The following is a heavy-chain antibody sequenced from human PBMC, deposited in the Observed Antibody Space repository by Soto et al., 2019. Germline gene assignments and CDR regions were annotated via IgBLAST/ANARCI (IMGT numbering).Heavy chain of an antibody. CDR1: RGALSGYS. Sequence: PSETLSLTCAVYRGALSGYSWNWIRQPPGKGLEWIGEINYSEDTNPTYNPSLKSRVTISADRTNNQFFLRLNSVTAAETAVYYCAREHDYVWGRNRKWLGPWGQG. J-gene: IGHJ5*02. D-gene: IGHD3-16*01. V-gene: IGHV4-34*01. CDR2: INYSEDT. CDR3: AREHDYVWGRNRKWLGP.